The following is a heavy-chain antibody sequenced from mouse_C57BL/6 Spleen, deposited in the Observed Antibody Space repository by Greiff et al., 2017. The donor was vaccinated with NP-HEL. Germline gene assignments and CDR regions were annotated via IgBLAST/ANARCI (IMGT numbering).Heavy chain of an antibody. CDR2: IWSGGST. V-gene: IGHV2-2*01. CDR1: GFSLTSYG. Sequence: QVQLQQSGPGLVQPSQSLSITCTVSGFSLTSYGVHWVRQSPGKGLEWLGVIWSGGSTDYNAAFISRLSISKDNSKSQVFFKMNSLQADDTAIYYCARESQGLGAWFAYWGQGTLVTVSA. J-gene: IGHJ3*01. CDR3: ARESQGLGAWFAY. D-gene: IGHD3-3*01.